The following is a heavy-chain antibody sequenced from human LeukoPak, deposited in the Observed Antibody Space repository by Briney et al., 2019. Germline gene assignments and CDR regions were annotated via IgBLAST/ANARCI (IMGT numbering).Heavy chain of an antibody. D-gene: IGHD3-22*01. V-gene: IGHV3-30*02. Sequence: GGSLRLSCAASGFTFSSYDMHWVRQAPGKGLEWVAFIRYDGFNKYYADSVKGRFTISRDNSKNTLYLQMNSLRAKDTAVYYCAKDRDSSGYYYLVWGQGTLVTVSS. CDR2: IRYDGFNK. CDR1: GFTFSSYD. CDR3: AKDRDSSGYYYLV. J-gene: IGHJ4*02.